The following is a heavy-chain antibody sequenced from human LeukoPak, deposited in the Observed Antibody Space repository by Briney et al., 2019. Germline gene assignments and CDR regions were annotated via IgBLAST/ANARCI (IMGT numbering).Heavy chain of an antibody. J-gene: IGHJ6*03. D-gene: IGHD1-1*01. CDR3: ARAERTGRDYYYMDV. Sequence: AASVTVSCKASGGTFSSYAISWVRQAPGQGLEWMGGIIPIFGTANYAQKFQGRVTITTDESTSTAYMELSSLRSEDTAVYYCARAERTGRDYYYMDVWGKGTTVTVSS. CDR2: IIPIFGTA. CDR1: GGTFSSYA. V-gene: IGHV1-69*05.